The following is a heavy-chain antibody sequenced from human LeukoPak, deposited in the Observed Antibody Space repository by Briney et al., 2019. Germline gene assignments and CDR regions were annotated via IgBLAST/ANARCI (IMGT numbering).Heavy chain of an antibody. CDR2: ISGSGGST. CDR1: GFTFSIYE. CDR3: ARSEINDYNRY. J-gene: IGHJ4*02. D-gene: IGHD3-10*01. Sequence: PGGSLRLSCAASGFTFSIYEMNWVRQAPGKGLEWVSAISGSGGSTYYADSVKGRFTISRDNSKNTLYLQMNSLRAEDTAVYYCARSEINDYNRYWGQGITVIVSS. V-gene: IGHV3-23*01.